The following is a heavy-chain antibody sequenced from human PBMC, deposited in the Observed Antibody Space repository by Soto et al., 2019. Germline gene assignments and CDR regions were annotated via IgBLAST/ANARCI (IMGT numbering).Heavy chain of an antibody. V-gene: IGHV6-1*01. CDR1: GDSVSSNSAA. CDR3: ARGGGGAAAASFDY. J-gene: IGHJ4*02. D-gene: IGHD6-13*01. CDR2: TYYRSKWYN. Sequence: SQTLSLTCAISGDSVSSNSAAWNWIRQSPSRGLEWLRRTYYRSKWYNDYAVSVKSRITINPDISKNQFSLQLNSVTPEDTAVYYCARGGGGAAAASFDYRGEGILVTVSS.